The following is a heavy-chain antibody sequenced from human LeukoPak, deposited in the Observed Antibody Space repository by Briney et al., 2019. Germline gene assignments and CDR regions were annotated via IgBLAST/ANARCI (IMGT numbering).Heavy chain of an antibody. Sequence: TLCLTCAVSRYSISSGYYWGWIRQPPGKGLGWIGYVYYSESTYYNPSLKSRVTISVDTSKNQFSLKLSSVSAADTAVYYCARELRGGSDYWGQGTLVTVSS. D-gene: IGHD3-16*01. CDR3: ARELRGGSDY. CDR2: VYYSEST. V-gene: IGHV4-30-4*08. CDR1: RYSISSGYY. J-gene: IGHJ4*02.